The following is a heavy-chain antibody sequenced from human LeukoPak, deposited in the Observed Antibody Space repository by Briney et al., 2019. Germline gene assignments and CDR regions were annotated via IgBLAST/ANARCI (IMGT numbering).Heavy chain of an antibody. D-gene: IGHD1-26*01. CDR1: GFTFSSYG. Sequence: GGSLRLSCAASGFTFSSYGMHWVRQAPGKGLEWVAVISYDGSNKYYADSVKGRFTISRDNSKNTLYLQMNSLRAEDTAVYHCAKDLNPREAGATIDYWGQGTLVTVSS. CDR2: ISYDGSNK. J-gene: IGHJ4*02. CDR3: AKDLNPREAGATIDY. V-gene: IGHV3-30*18.